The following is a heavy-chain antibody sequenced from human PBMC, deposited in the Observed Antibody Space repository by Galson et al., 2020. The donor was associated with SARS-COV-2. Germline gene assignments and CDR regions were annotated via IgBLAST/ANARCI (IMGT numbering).Heavy chain of an antibody. V-gene: IGHV1-18*01. Sequence: ASVKVSCKASGYIFISHGLTWLRQAPGLGLEWMGWISAYNGNTNYARKVQGRVTMTTDTSTRTAYMEPRSLKSDDTAIYYCARLLWSCSGVSCYSHYAMDVGGQVTTVTVSS. D-gene: IGHD2-15*01. CDR1: GYIFISHG. CDR3: ARLLWSCSGVSCYSHYAMDV. J-gene: IGHJ6*02. CDR2: ISAYNGNT.